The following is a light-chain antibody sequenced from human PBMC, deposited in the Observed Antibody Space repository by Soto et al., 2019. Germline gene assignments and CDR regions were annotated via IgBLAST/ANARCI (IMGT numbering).Light chain of an antibody. CDR1: SSNIGSHS. V-gene: IGLV1-44*01. CDR2: RNN. CDR3: AARDDSLNAVI. Sequence: QSVLTQPPSASGTPGQSVTISCSGSSSNIGSHSVDWYQQLPGTAPKLLIFRNNQRPSGVPDRFSGSKSGTSASLAISVLRSEDEADYYCAARDDSLNAVIFGGGTKLTVL. J-gene: IGLJ2*01.